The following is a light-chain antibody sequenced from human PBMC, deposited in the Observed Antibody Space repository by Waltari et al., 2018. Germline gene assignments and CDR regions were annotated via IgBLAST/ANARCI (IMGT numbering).Light chain of an antibody. J-gene: IGLJ1*01. CDR2: DTT. V-gene: IGLV1-40*01. Sequence: QSVLTQPPSVSGAPGQRVTISCTGSRTNIGAGYVVQWYQQLPGTAPKPITYDTTIRPPGVPDRFSGSKSCASASLAITGLQPEDEADYFCQSYDSTLSVLYVFGTGTKVTVL. CDR3: QSYDSTLSVLYV. CDR1: RTNIGAGYV.